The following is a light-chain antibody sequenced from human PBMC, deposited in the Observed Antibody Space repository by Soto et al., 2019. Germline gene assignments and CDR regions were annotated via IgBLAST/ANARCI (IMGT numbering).Light chain of an antibody. V-gene: IGLV2-14*03. J-gene: IGLJ1*01. CDR2: DVN. Sequence: QSALTQPASVSGSPGQSITISCTGTSSDVGGYNFVSWYQQHPGKVPKLMIFDVNRRPSGVADRFSGSKSGNTASLTISGLQAEDEGDYYCCSYTSSSTHVFGSGTKVTVL. CDR1: SSDVGGYNF. CDR3: CSYTSSSTHV.